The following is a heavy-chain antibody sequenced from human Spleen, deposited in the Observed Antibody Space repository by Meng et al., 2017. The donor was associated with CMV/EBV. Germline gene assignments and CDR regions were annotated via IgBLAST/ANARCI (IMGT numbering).Heavy chain of an antibody. D-gene: IGHD6-6*01. Sequence: GESLKISCTASRFTFGSYWMSWVRQAPGKGLEWVATIKEDGSEKLYGDSVKGRFTISRDNAKNSLYLQMNSLRAEDTAMYYCARDIATRPHYYYYAMDVWGQGTTVTVSS. J-gene: IGHJ6*02. CDR2: IKEDGSEK. V-gene: IGHV3-7*01. CDR3: ARDIATRPHYYYYAMDV. CDR1: RFTFGSYW.